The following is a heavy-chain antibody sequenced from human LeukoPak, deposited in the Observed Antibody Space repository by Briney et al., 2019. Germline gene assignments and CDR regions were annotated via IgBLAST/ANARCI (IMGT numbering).Heavy chain of an antibody. CDR1: GGSFSGYY. CDR2: INHSGST. D-gene: IGHD4-17*01. CDR3: ARDEDYGDYESAFDI. Sequence: SETLSLTCAVYGGSFSGYYWSWIRQPPGKGLEWIGEINHSGSTNYNPSLKSRVTISVDTSKNQFSLKLSSVTAADTAVYYCARDEDYGDYESAFDIWGQGTMVTVSS. J-gene: IGHJ3*02. V-gene: IGHV4-34*01.